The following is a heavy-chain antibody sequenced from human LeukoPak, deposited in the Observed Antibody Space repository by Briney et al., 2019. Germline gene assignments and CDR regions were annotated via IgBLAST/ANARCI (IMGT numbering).Heavy chain of an antibody. Sequence: ASVKVSCKASGYTFTGYYMHWVRQAPGKGLEWMGWINPNSGGTNFAQKFHGRVTMTRDTSISTAYMELGRLRSDDTALYYCARGKGDGSGYYYVMDVWGQGTTVTVSS. CDR3: ARGKGDGSGYYYVMDV. J-gene: IGHJ6*02. D-gene: IGHD3-10*01. V-gene: IGHV1-2*02. CDR2: INPNSGGT. CDR1: GYTFTGYY.